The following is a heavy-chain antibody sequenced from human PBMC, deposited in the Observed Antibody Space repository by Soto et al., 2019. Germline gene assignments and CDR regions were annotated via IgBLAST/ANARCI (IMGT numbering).Heavy chain of an antibody. CDR3: ARGTYCSGGSCYFGYFDY. Sequence: GSLRLSCAASGFTFSSYAMHWVRQAPGKGLEWVAVISYDGSSKYYADSVKGRFTISRDNSKNTLYLQMNSLRAEDTAVYYCARGTYCSGGSCYFGYFDYWGQGTLVTVSS. CDR1: GFTFSSYA. J-gene: IGHJ4*02. V-gene: IGHV3-30-3*01. CDR2: ISYDGSSK. D-gene: IGHD2-15*01.